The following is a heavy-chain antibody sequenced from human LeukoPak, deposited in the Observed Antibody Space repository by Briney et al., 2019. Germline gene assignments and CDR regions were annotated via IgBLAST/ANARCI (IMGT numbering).Heavy chain of an antibody. D-gene: IGHD1-1*01. CDR3: AKDKVPWKGTSISDFDY. V-gene: IGHV3-30*02. Sequence: PGGSLRLSCAASGFTFSSYGMHWLRQAPGKGREWVAYIRYDGSNKYYADSVKGRFTISRDNSKNTLYLQVNSLRAEDTAVYFCAKDKVPWKGTSISDFDYWGQGTLVTVSS. J-gene: IGHJ4*02. CDR2: IRYDGSNK. CDR1: GFTFSSYG.